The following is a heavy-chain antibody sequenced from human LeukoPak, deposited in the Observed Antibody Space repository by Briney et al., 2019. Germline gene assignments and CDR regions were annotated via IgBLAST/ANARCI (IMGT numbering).Heavy chain of an antibody. Sequence: PGGSLSLSCTASGFIVSSNYMGWVRQAPGKGLEWVSIIYRGETTYYSDSVKGRLTISRDNSKNTLYLQMNSLRAEDTAVYYCAGMSVNGYSPYWGQGTLVTVSS. CDR2: IYRGETT. V-gene: IGHV3-53*01. CDR3: AGMSVNGYSPY. CDR1: GFIVSSNY. D-gene: IGHD5-18*01. J-gene: IGHJ4*02.